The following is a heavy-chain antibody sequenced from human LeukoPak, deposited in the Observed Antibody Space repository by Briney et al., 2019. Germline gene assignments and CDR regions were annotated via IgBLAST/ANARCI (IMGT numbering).Heavy chain of an antibody. V-gene: IGHV3-21*01. Sequence: GGSLRLSCAASGFIFSSYSMNWVRQAPGKGLEWVSSISSSSSKYYADSVKGRFTISRDNAKKTLYLQMNSLRAEDTAVYYCARDQSYYESSGYSYYFDYWGQGTLVTVSS. CDR1: GFIFSSYS. CDR3: ARDQSYYESSGYSYYFDY. CDR2: ISSSSSK. J-gene: IGHJ4*02. D-gene: IGHD3-22*01.